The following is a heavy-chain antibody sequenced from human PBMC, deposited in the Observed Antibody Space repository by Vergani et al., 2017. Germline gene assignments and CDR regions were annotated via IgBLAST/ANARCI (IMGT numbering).Heavy chain of an antibody. CDR3: GRVADFYGLGSRLLDL. V-gene: IGHV4-59*01. J-gene: IGHJ5*02. D-gene: IGHD3-10*01. CDR2: MYHSGST. CDR1: GGSITSYY. Sequence: QESGPGLVKPSETLSLTCTVSGGSITSYYWNWIRQPPGKGLEWIGYMYHSGSTNYNPSLETRVTISGDTSKNQFSLKLNSVTAADTAVYYCGRVADFYGLGSRLLDLWGQGILVTVSS.